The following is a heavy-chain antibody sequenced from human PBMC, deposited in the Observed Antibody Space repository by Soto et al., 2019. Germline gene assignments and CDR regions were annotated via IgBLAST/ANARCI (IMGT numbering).Heavy chain of an antibody. V-gene: IGHV3-48*01. CDR3: ARDSQWFGDQIDY. D-gene: IGHD3-10*01. J-gene: IGHJ4*02. CDR1: GFTFSSYS. Sequence: HPGGSLSLSCAASGFTFSSYSMNWVRQAPGKGLEWVSYISSSSSTIYYADSVKGRFTISRDNAKNSLYLRMNSLRAEDTAVYYCARDSQWFGDQIDYWGQGTLVTVSS. CDR2: ISSSSSTI.